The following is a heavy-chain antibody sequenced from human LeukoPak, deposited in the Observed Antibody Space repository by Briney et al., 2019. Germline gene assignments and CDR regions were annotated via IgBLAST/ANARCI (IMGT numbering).Heavy chain of an antibody. D-gene: IGHD6-13*01. J-gene: IGHJ5*02. CDR1: GSTFGSFW. CDR2: IDQDGSEK. Sequence: GGSLRLSCAASGSTFGSFWMSWVRQAPGKGLEWVANIDQDGSEKYYVDSVRGRFTISRDNAKNSLYLQMNSPRAEDTAVYYCARGGSWFGSWGQGILVTVSS. CDR3: ARGGSWFGS. V-gene: IGHV3-7*04.